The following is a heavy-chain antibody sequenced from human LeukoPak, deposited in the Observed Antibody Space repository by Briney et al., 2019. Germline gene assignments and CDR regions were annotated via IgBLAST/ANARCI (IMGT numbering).Heavy chain of an antibody. CDR2: IWYDGSNK. CDR3: AREVGNNWFDP. CDR1: GFTFSSYG. D-gene: IGHD2-15*01. J-gene: IGHJ5*02. V-gene: IGHV3-33*01. Sequence: GRSLRLSCAASGFTFSSYGMHWVRQAPGKGLEWVAVIWYDGSNKYYAASVKGRFTISRDNSKNTLYLQMNSLRAEDTAVYYCAREVGNNWFDPWGQGTLVTVSS.